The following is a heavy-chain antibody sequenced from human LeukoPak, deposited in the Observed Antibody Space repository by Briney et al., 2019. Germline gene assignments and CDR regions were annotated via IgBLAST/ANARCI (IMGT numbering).Heavy chain of an antibody. V-gene: IGHV4-38-2*02. D-gene: IGHD3-22*01. CDR3: ARVWYDSSGYYPYYFDY. Sequence: SETLSLTCTVSGGSISSYYWGWIRQPPGKGLEWIGSIYHSGSTYYNPSLKSRVTISVDTSKNQFSLKLSSVTAADTAVYYCARVWYDSSGYYPYYFDYWGQGTLVTVSS. CDR1: GGSISSYY. CDR2: IYHSGST. J-gene: IGHJ4*02.